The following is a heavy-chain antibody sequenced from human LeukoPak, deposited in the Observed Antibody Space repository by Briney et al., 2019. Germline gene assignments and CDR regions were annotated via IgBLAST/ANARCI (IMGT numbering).Heavy chain of an antibody. V-gene: IGHV1-24*01. CDR3: ATGTPSTYDFWSVADY. D-gene: IGHD3-3*01. CDR1: GYTLTELS. Sequence: GASVKVSCKVSGYTLTELSMHWVRQAPGKELEWMGGFDPEDGETIYAQKFQGRVTMTEDTSTDTAYMELSSLRSEDTAVYYCATGTPSTYDFWSVADYWGQGTLVTVSS. CDR2: FDPEDGET. J-gene: IGHJ4*02.